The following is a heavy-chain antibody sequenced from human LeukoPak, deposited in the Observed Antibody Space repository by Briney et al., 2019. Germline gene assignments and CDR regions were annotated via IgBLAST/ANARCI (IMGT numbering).Heavy chain of an antibody. Sequence: GGSLRLSCAASGFTFSSYTMHWVRQAPGKGLEWVAVISYDGSNKYYADSVKGRFTISRDNSKNTLYLQMNSLRAEDTAVYYCARDLVYYYDSSGYSTNFDYWGQGTLVTVSS. CDR2: ISYDGSNK. J-gene: IGHJ4*02. D-gene: IGHD3-22*01. CDR3: ARDLVYYYDSSGYSTNFDY. V-gene: IGHV3-30*04. CDR1: GFTFSSYT.